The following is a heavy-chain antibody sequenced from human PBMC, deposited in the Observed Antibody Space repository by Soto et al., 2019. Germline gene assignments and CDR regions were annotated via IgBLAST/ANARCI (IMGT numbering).Heavy chain of an antibody. CDR1: GFTFSSYA. J-gene: IGHJ4*02. D-gene: IGHD5-18*01. Sequence: GGSLRLSCAASGFTFSSYAMTWVRQAPGKGLEWVSTISGSGGNTYYADSVKGRFTISRDNSKNTLYLQMNSPRVEDTALYYCAKGRYGTMSVYYFDYWGQGTLVTVSS. V-gene: IGHV3-23*01. CDR2: ISGSGGNT. CDR3: AKGRYGTMSVYYFDY.